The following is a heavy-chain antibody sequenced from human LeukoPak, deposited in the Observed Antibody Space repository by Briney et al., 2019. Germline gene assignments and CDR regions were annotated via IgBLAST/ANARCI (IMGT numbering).Heavy chain of an antibody. Sequence: SETLSLTCTVSGDSITGYYWNWIRQPPGRDLEYIGFIRYSGSTKYNPSLQSRVTMSVDTSKNQFSLKLTSVTAADTAVYYCARHKNSGTYPPDFGGQGTLVTVSS. D-gene: IGHD1-7*01. CDR1: GDSITGYY. V-gene: IGHV4-59*08. CDR3: ARHKNSGTYPPDF. J-gene: IGHJ4*02. CDR2: IRYSGST.